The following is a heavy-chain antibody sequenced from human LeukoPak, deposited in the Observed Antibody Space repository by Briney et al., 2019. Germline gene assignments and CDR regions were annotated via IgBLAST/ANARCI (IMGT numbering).Heavy chain of an antibody. CDR3: ARGARRGYYDSSGYYYDGFDI. CDR2: INPNSGGT. Sequence: ASVKVSCKASGYTFTGYYMHWVRQAPGQGLEWMGWINPNSGGTNYAQKFQGRVTMTRDTSISTVYMELSRLRSDDTAVYYCARGARRGYYDSSGYYYDGFDIWGQGTMVTVSS. CDR1: GYTFTGYY. J-gene: IGHJ3*02. V-gene: IGHV1-2*02. D-gene: IGHD3-22*01.